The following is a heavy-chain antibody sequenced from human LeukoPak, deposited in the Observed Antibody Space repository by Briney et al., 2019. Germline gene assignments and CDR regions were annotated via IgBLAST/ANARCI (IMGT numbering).Heavy chain of an antibody. CDR3: HIVVVPAAAGGPDY. Sequence: ASVKVSCKASGGTFSSYAISWVRQAPGQGLEWMGGIIPIFGTANYAQKFQGRVTITADESTSTAYMELSSLRSEDTAVYYYHIVVVPAAAGGPDYWGQGTLVTVSS. J-gene: IGHJ4*02. V-gene: IGHV1-69*01. D-gene: IGHD2-2*01. CDR1: GGTFSSYA. CDR2: IIPIFGTA.